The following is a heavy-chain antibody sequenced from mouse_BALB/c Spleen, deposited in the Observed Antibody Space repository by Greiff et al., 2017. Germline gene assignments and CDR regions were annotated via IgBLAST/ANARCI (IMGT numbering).Heavy chain of an antibody. D-gene: IGHD2-3*01. V-gene: IGHV5-12-2*01. Sequence: VKLMESGGGLVQPGGSLKLSCAASGFTFSSYTMSWVRQTPEKRLEWVAYISNGGGSTYYPDTVKGRFTISRDNAKNTLYLQMSSLKSEDTAMYYCARDGYPFAYWGQGTLVTVSA. J-gene: IGHJ3*01. CDR1: GFTFSSYT. CDR3: ARDGYPFAY. CDR2: ISNGGGST.